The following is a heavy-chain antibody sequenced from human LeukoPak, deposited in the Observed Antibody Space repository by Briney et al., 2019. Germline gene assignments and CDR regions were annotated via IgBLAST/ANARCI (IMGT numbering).Heavy chain of an antibody. D-gene: IGHD2-21*02. CDR2: INHSGST. Sequence: PSETLTLTCAVYGGSFSGYYWSWIRQPPGKGLEWIGEINHSGSTNYNPSLKSRVTISVDTSKNQFSLKLSSVTAADTAVYYCARDWVPATAIHLNWFDPWGQGALVTVPS. V-gene: IGHV4-34*01. CDR3: ARDWVPATAIHLNWFDP. J-gene: IGHJ5*02. CDR1: GGSFSGYY.